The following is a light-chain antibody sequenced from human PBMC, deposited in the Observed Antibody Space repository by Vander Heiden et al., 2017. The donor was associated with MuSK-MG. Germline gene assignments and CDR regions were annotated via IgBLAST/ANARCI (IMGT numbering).Light chain of an antibody. CDR2: GNI. CDR3: QSYDRRLSGWV. V-gene: IGLV1-40*01. Sequence: QSLPPHPPSASAAPGHRVTISCTGSSSNVGSGYDVPWYQQVPGTVPKLLIYGNINRPSGVSDRFSGSKSGNSVSLAITGLQAEDEADYYCQSYDRRLSGWVFGGGTKLTVL. J-gene: IGLJ3*02. CDR1: SSNVGSGYD.